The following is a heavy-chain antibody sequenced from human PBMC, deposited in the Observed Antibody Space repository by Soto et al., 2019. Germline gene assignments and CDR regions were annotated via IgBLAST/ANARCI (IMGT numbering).Heavy chain of an antibody. CDR2: IKSKTAGGTT. CDR1: GFTFTYAW. V-gene: IGHV3-15*07. CDR3: ATDGGA. Sequence: EVQLVESGGGLVKPGGSLTLSCAASGFTFTYAWMNWVRQAPGTGLEWVGRIKSKTAGGTTDYTAPVKGRFTISRDDSKNTLFLQMNSLKAEEPAVYYCATDGGAWGQGTLVTVSS. J-gene: IGHJ5*02. D-gene: IGHD3-10*01.